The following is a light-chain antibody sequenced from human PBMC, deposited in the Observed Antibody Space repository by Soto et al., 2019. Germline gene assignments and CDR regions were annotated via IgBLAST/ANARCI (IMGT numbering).Light chain of an antibody. J-gene: IGLJ2*01. V-gene: IGLV2-8*01. CDR1: SSDVGGYNY. Sequence: QSALTQPPSASGSPGQSVTISCTGTSSDVGGYNYFSWYQQHPGTAPKLMIYEVSRRPSGVPDRFSGSKSGNTASLTVSGLKPEDEGDYYCSSYGDSNKSVVFGGGTKLTVL. CDR2: EVS. CDR3: SSYGDSNKSVV.